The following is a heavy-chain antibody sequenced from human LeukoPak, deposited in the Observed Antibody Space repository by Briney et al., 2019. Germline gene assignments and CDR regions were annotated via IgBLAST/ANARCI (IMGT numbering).Heavy chain of an antibody. V-gene: IGHV3-15*01. CDR2: IKIKADGGTT. D-gene: IGHD6-6*01. J-gene: IGHJ4*02. CDR1: GFTFSNAW. Sequence: TAGGSLRLSCAASGFTFSNAWMSWVRQAPGKGLEWVGRIKIKADGGTTDYAAAVKGRFTISRDDSKNTLYLQMNSLKTEDTAVYYCAADSPLLESSIDYWGQGTLVTVSS. CDR3: AADSPLLESSIDY.